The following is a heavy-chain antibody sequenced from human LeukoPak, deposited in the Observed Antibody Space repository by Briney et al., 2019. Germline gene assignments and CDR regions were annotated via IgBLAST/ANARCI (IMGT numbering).Heavy chain of an antibody. D-gene: IGHD2-15*01. J-gene: IGHJ6*02. CDR1: GFTFSSYA. V-gene: IGHV3-23*01. CDR3: ARAGCSGGSCYFFDYYYYYGMDV. CDR2: ISGSGGST. Sequence: PGGSLRLSCAASGFTFSSYAMSWVRQAPGKGLEWVSAISGSGGSTYYADSVKGRFTISRDNSKNTLYLQMNSLRAEDTAVYYCARAGCSGGSCYFFDYYYYYGMDVWGQGTTVTVSS.